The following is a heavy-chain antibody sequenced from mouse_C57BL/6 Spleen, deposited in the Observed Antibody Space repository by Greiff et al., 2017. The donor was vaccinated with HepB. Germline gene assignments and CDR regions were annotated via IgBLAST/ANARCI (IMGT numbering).Heavy chain of an antibody. V-gene: IGHV1-62-2*01. J-gene: IGHJ2*01. Sequence: VKLQESGAELVKPGASVKLSCKASGYTFTEYTIHWVKQRSGQGLEWIGWFYPGSGSIKYNEKFKDKATLTADKSSSTVYMELSRLTSEDSAVYFCARHEDYYGSSLAPFDYWGQGTTLTVSS. CDR1: GYTFTEYT. CDR3: ARHEDYYGSSLAPFDY. D-gene: IGHD1-1*01. CDR2: FYPGSGSI.